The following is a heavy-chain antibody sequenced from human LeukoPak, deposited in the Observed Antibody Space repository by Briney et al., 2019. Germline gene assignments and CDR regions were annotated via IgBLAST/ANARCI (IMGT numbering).Heavy chain of an antibody. CDR1: GFTFNSYS. CDR3: AKGEGTTTVTTFDY. V-gene: IGHV3-21*04. Sequence: GGSLRLSCAASGFTFNSYSMNWVRQAPGKGLEWVSSISSSSLSYIYYADSVKGRFTIFRDNAKNSLYLQMNSLRAEDTAVYYCAKGEGTTTVTTFDYWGQGTLVTVSS. CDR2: ISSSSLSYI. J-gene: IGHJ4*02. D-gene: IGHD4-17*01.